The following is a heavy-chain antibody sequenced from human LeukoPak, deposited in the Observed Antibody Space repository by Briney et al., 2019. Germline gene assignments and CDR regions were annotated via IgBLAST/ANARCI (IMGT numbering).Heavy chain of an antibody. J-gene: IGHJ6*03. D-gene: IGHD5-12*01. CDR2: INPNSGGT. CDR1: GYTFTGYY. Sequence: ASVKVSCKASGYTFTGYYMHWVRQAPGQGLEWMGWINPNSGGTNYAQKFQGRVTMTRDTSISTAYMELSRLRSDDTAVYYCARDATRYSGYDHHFGDYYYYYYMDVWGKGTTVTVSS. CDR3: ARDATRYSGYDHHFGDYYYYYYMDV. V-gene: IGHV1-2*02.